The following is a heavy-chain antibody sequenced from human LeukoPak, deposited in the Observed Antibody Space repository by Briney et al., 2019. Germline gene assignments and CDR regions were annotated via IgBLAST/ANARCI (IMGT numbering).Heavy chain of an antibody. J-gene: IGHJ6*02. CDR1: GGSISSSSYY. D-gene: IGHD3/OR15-3a*01. CDR2: IYYSGST. V-gene: IGHV4-39*01. Sequence: KPSQTLSLTCTVSGGSISSSSYYWGWIRQPPGKGLEWIGSIYYSGSTYYNPSLKSRVTISVDTSKNQFSLKLSSVTAADTAVYYCASPGVVPRLPGIFGQPLYYYYGMDVWGQGTTVTVSS. CDR3: ASPGVVPRLPGIFGQPLYYYYGMDV.